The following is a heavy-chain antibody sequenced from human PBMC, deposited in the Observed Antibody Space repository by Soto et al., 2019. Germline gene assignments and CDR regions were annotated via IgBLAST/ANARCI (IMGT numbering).Heavy chain of an antibody. Sequence: WETPSLTCTFSGDSISSSKYYWGWIRQPPGKGLEWIGSSYYSGSPYYNSSLKSRVTISVDTSKNHFSLKLTSMTAADTAVYYCATLPHYDDTNAGFWGHGILVTVSS. J-gene: IGHJ4*01. V-gene: IGHV4-39*02. CDR3: ATLPHYDDTNAGF. D-gene: IGHD4-17*01. CDR2: SYYSGSP. CDR1: GDSISSSKYY.